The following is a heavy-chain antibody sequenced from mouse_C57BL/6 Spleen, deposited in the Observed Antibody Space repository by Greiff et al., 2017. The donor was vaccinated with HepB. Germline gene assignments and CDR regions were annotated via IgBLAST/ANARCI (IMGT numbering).Heavy chain of an antibody. V-gene: IGHV1-80*01. D-gene: IGHD2-1*01. CDR1: GYAFSSYW. CDR3: ARYGNYVRYYFDY. CDR2: IYPGDGDT. J-gene: IGHJ2*01. Sequence: VQLVESGAELVKPGASVKISCKASGYAFSSYWMNWVKQRPGKGLEWIGQIYPGDGDTNYNGKFKGKATLTADKSSSTAYMQLSSLTSEDSAVYFCARYGNYVRYYFDYWGQGTTLTVSS.